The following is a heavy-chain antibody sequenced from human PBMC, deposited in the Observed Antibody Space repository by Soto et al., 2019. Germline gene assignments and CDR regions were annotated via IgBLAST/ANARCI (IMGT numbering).Heavy chain of an antibody. CDR3: ARHLLEQLAHNWFDP. CDR1: GGSISSSTSY. J-gene: IGHJ5*02. CDR2: ICDGGNS. V-gene: IGHV4-39*01. Sequence: PSETLSLTCTVSGGSISSSTSYWGWVRQPPGKGLEWVASICDGGNSHYHPSLKSRVTISVDTSKNQFSLKLSSVTAADTAVYYCARHLLEQLAHNWFDPWGQGTLVTVSS. D-gene: IGHD6-13*01.